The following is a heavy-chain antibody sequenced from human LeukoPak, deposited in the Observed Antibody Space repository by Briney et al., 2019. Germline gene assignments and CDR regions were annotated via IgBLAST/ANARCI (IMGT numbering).Heavy chain of an antibody. CDR2: IRYDGGNK. CDR3: TTDRHTAMVQFDY. J-gene: IGHJ4*02. D-gene: IGHD5-18*01. V-gene: IGHV3-30*02. Sequence: GGSLRLSCAASGFTFSSYGMHWVRQAPGKGLEWVAFIRYDGGNKYYADSVKGRFTISRDNSKNTLYLQMNSLRAEDTAVYYCTTDRHTAMVQFDYWGQGTLVTVSS. CDR1: GFTFSSYG.